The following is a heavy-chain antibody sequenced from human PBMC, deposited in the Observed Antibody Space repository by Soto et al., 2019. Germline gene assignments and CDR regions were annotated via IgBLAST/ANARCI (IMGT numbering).Heavy chain of an antibody. CDR2: IYYSGST. CDR3: ARGRRPLFDY. V-gene: IGHV4-59*01. J-gene: IGHJ4*02. Sequence: PSETLSLTCTVSGGSISSYYWSWIRQPPGKGLEWIGYIYYSGSTNYNPSLKSRVTISVDTSKNQFSLKLSSVTAADTAVYYCARGRRPLFDYWGQGTLVTVSS. CDR1: GGSISSYY.